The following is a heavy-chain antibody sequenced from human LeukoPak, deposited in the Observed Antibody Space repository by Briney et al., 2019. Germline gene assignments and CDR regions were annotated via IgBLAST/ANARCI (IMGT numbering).Heavy chain of an antibody. V-gene: IGHV4-59*01. D-gene: IGHD3-10*01. J-gene: IGHJ4*02. CDR3: ARVDGSGSPLGPYYFDY. CDR2: IYYSGST. CDR1: GGSISSYY. Sequence: PSETLSLTCTVSGGSISSYYWSWIRQPPGKGLEWIGYIYYSGSTNYNPSLKSRVTISVDTSKNQFSLKLSSVTAADTAVYYCARVDGSGSPLGPYYFDYWGQGTLVTVSS.